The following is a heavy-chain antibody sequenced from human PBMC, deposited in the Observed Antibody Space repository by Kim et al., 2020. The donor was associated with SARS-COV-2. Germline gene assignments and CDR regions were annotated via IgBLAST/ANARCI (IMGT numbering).Heavy chain of an antibody. V-gene: IGHV3-74*01. CDR3: ARDSDWILYDY. D-gene: IGHD3-9*01. Sequence: GGSLRLSCAASGFTLSNYWMHWVRQAPGKGLVWVARIRRDGSTTAYADSVKGRFSISRDNAKNTLYLQMNSLRAEDTAVYYCARDSDWILYDYWGQGTLVTVSS. J-gene: IGHJ4*02. CDR2: IRRDGSTT. CDR1: GFTLSNYW.